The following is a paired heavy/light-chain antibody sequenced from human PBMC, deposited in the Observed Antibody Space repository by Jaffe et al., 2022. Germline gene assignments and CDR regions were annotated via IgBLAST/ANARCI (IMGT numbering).Heavy chain of an antibody. CDR1: GFSLSNARMG. J-gene: IGHJ6*03. D-gene: IGHD3-3*02. Sequence: QVTLKESGPVLVKPTETLTLTCTVSGFSLSNARMGVSWIRQPPGKALEWLAHIFSNDEKSYSTSLKSRLTISKDTSKSQVVLTMTNMDPVDTATYYCARSGGAYQTPYLEWLTLDYYYYMDVWGKGTTVTVSS. CDR3: ARSGGAYQTPYLEWLTLDYYYYMDV. V-gene: IGHV2-26*01. CDR2: IFSNDEK.
Light chain of an antibody. V-gene: IGKV1-5*03. CDR1: QSISSW. J-gene: IGKJ4*01. CDR3: QQYNSYSNSLT. CDR2: KAS. Sequence: DIQMTQSPSTLSASVGDRVTITCRASQSISSWLAWYQQKPGKAPKLLIYKASSLESGVPSRFSGSGSGTEFTLTISSLQPDDFATYYCQQYNSYSNSLTFGGGTKVEIK.